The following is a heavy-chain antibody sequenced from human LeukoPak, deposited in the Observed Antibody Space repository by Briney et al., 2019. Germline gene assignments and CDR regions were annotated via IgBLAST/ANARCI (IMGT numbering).Heavy chain of an antibody. V-gene: IGHV1-69*05. CDR3: ARCYHDSSGYAFDI. CDR1: GGTFSSYA. D-gene: IGHD3-22*01. J-gene: IGHJ3*02. Sequence: ASVKVSCKASGGTFSSYAISWVRQAPGQGLEWMGRIIPIFDTANYAQKFQGRVTITTDESTSTAYMELGSLRSEDTAVYYCARCYHDSSGYAFDIWGQGTMVTVSS. CDR2: IIPIFDTA.